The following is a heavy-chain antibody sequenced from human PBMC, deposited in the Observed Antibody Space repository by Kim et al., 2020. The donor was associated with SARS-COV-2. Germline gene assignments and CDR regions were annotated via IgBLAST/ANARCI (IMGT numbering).Heavy chain of an antibody. V-gene: IGHV4-4*07. CDR3: ARDPVNSYYYYYGMDV. Sequence: SETLSLTCTVSGGSISSYYWSWIRQPAGKGLEWIGRIYTSGSTNYNPSLKSRVTMSVDTSKNQFSLKLSSVTAADTAVYYCARDPVNSYYYYYGMDVWGQGTTVTVSS. CDR1: GGSISSYY. CDR2: IYTSGST. J-gene: IGHJ6*02. D-gene: IGHD4-4*01.